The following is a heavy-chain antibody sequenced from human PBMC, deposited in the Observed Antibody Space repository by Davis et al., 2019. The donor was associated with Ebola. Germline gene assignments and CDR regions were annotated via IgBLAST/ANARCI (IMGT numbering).Heavy chain of an antibody. CDR3: ARAHIADNWFDP. J-gene: IGHJ5*02. D-gene: IGHD6-13*01. V-gene: IGHV3-11*01. Sequence: GESLKISCAGSGFTFSDYYMSWIRQAPGKGLEWVSYISSSGSTIYYADSVKGRFTISRDNAKNSLFLQMNSLRAEDTAVYYCARAHIADNWFDPWGLGTLVTVSS. CDR2: ISSSGSTI. CDR1: GFTFSDYY.